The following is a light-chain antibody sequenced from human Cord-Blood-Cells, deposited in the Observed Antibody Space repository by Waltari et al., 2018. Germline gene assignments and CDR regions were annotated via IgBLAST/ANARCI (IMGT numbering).Light chain of an antibody. V-gene: IGLV2-11*01. CDR2: DVS. J-gene: IGLJ2*01. Sequence: QSALTQPRSVSGSPGQSVTISCTGTSSDVGGYNYVSWYQQHPGKAPKLMIYDVSKRPSVVPARFSGSKSGNTPSLTISGLHAEDEADYYCCSYAGSYTLFGGGTKLTVL. CDR3: CSYAGSYTL. CDR1: SSDVGGYNY.